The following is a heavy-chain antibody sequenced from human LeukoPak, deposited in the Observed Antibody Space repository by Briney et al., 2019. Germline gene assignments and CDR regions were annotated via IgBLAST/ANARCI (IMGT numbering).Heavy chain of an antibody. V-gene: IGHV3-30*18. CDR2: ISYDGSNK. CDR3: AKDREVYYYDSSGPDY. Sequence: PGGSLRLSCAASGFTFSSYGMHWVRQAPGKGLEWGAVISYDGSNKYYADSVKGRFTISRDNSKNTLYLQMNSLRAEDTAVYYCAKDREVYYYDSSGPDYWGQGTLVTVSS. J-gene: IGHJ4*02. D-gene: IGHD3-22*01. CDR1: GFTFSSYG.